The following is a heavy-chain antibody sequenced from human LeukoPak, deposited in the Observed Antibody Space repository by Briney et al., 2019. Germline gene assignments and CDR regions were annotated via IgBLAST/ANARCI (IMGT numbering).Heavy chain of an antibody. Sequence: GESLKISCKGSGYSFTNYWIGWVRQMPGKGLEWMGIIYPGDSDTRYSPSFRGQVTISADTSISTAYLQWSSLKASDTAMYYCAREGNYNVLTGYYHYFDCWGQGTLVTVSS. CDR3: AREGNYNVLTGYYHYFDC. CDR2: IYPGDSDT. CDR1: GYSFTNYW. D-gene: IGHD3-9*01. V-gene: IGHV5-51*01. J-gene: IGHJ4*02.